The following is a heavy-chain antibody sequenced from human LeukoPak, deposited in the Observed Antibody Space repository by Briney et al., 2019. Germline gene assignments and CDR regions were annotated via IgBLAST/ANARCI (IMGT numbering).Heavy chain of an antibody. CDR1: GFTFSSYA. V-gene: IGHV3-23*01. D-gene: IGHD2/OR15-2a*01. J-gene: IGHJ4*02. CDR3: AKEIVFLFWDH. Sequence: GGSLRLSCAASGFTFSSYAMSGVRQAPGKGLEWVATIVSDGYKAYYADSVKGRFAISRDNSQNTVHLQMNSLRAEDTATYYCAKEIVFLFWDHWGQGALVTVSS. CDR2: IVSDGYKA.